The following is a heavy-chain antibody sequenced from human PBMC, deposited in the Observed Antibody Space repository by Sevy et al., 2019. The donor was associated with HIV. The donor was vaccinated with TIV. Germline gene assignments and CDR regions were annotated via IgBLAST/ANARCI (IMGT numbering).Heavy chain of an antibody. Sequence: GGSLRLSCAASGFTFSTYAMNWVRQAPGKGLEWVSTLGSGGVTTYYADSVRGRFTISRDISKNTLFLQMNSLGADDTAVYYCTRYALTSRTWFDPWGQGTLVTVSS. CDR1: GFTFSTYA. V-gene: IGHV3-23*01. CDR3: TRYALTSRTWFDP. J-gene: IGHJ5*02. D-gene: IGHD7-27*01. CDR2: LGSGGVTT.